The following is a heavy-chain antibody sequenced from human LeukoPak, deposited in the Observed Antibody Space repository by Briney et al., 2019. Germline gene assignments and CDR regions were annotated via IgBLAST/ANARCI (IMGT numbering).Heavy chain of an antibody. J-gene: IGHJ4*02. D-gene: IGHD2-15*01. CDR2: IKKTGSET. Sequence: GGSLRLSCVASGFIVSNNYMSWVRQAPGKGLEWVAYIKKTGSETYYVDSVKGRFTITRDNTRSSLFLQMYSLRAEDTAVYFCAREDGYCSGGNCYSYFDSWGQGTLVTVSS. CDR3: AREDGYCSGGNCYSYFDS. CDR1: GFIVSNNY. V-gene: IGHV3-7*01.